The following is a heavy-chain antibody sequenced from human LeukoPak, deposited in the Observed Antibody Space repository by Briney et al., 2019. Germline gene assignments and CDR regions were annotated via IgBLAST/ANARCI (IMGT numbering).Heavy chain of an antibody. D-gene: IGHD3-9*01. Sequence: PGGSLRLSCAASGFTFSSYAMHWVRQAPGKGLEWVAVISYDGSNKYYANSVKGRFTISRDNSKNTLYLQMNSLRAEDTAVYYCAREGVRYFDWLLQSTYYYGMDVWGQGTTVTVSS. CDR2: ISYDGSNK. J-gene: IGHJ6*02. CDR1: GFTFSSYA. V-gene: IGHV3-30-3*01. CDR3: AREGVRYFDWLLQSTYYYGMDV.